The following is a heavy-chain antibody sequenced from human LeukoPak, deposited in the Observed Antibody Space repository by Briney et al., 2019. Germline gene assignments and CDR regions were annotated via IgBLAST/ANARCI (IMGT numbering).Heavy chain of an antibody. Sequence: PSETLSLTCTVSGGSISSYYWSWIRQPPGMGLEWIGYIYYSGSPYYNPSLKSRVTLSVDTSKNQFSLNLSSVTAADTAVYCCARVGLVGATSYFDLWGQGTLVTVSS. J-gene: IGHJ4*02. V-gene: IGHV4-59*12. CDR1: GGSISSYY. CDR2: IYYSGSP. D-gene: IGHD1-26*01. CDR3: ARVGLVGATSYFDL.